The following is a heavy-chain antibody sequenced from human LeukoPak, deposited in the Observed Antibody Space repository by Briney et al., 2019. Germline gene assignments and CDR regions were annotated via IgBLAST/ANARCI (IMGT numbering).Heavy chain of an antibody. V-gene: IGHV4-59*01. D-gene: IGHD3-22*01. Sequence: SETLSLTCTVSGGSISSCYWSWIRQPPGKGLEWIGYIYYSGSTNYNPSLKSRVTISVDTSKNQFSLKLSSVTAADTAVYYCARGYLYYYDVSGYPFDYWGQGTLVTVSS. J-gene: IGHJ4*02. CDR2: IYYSGST. CDR3: ARGYLYYYDVSGYPFDY. CDR1: GGSISSCY.